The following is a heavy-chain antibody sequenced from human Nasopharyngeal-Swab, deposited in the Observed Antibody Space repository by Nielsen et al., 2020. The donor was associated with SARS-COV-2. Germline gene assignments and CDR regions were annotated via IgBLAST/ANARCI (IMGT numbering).Heavy chain of an antibody. CDR3: ARVLSGPNVVDDAFSI. D-gene: IGHD2-8*01. CDR2: ISADGRHT. J-gene: IGHJ3*02. Sequence: GGSLRLSCAASQFNFENFAISWFRQGPVRGLEWVSSISADGRHTYYADAVEGRFTTSRDNSKSTLFLQMDILGADDTAVYFCARVLSGPNVVDDAFSIWGQGTRVTVSS. CDR1: QFNFENFA. V-gene: IGHV3-23*01.